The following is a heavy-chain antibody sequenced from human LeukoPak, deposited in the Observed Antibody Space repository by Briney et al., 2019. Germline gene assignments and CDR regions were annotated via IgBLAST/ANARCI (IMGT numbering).Heavy chain of an antibody. D-gene: IGHD3-22*01. CDR1: GYTFTSYG. J-gene: IGHJ4*02. CDR2: ISAYNGNT. Sequence: ASVKVSCKASGYTFTSYGISWVRQAPGQGREWMGWISAYNGNTNYAQKLQGRVTMTTDTSTSTAYMELRSLRSDDTAVYYCARIYFEGITMIVVVPGDYWGQGTLVTVSS. CDR3: ARIYFEGITMIVVVPGDY. V-gene: IGHV1-18*01.